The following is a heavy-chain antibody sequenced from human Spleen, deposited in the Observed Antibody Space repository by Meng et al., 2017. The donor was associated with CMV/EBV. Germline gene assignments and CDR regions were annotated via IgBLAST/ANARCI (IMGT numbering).Heavy chain of an antibody. V-gene: IGHV4-39*07. J-gene: IGHJ4*02. Sequence: SSISRDNYYGGWIRQPPGKGLEWIGSIYYSGGTYYNPSLKSRVTMSVDTSKNQFSLKLNSVTAADTAVYYCARGRDTVIVPAALDYWGQGTLVTVSS. CDR2: IYYSGGT. CDR3: ARGRDTVIVPAALDY. CDR1: SSISRDNYY. D-gene: IGHD2-2*01.